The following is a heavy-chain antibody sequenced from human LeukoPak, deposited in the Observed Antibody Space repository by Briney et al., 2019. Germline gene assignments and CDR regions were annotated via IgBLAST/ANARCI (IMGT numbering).Heavy chain of an antibody. Sequence: AGSLRLSCAASGFTFSSNGMHWVRQAPGKGLEWVAFIRYDGSNKYYADSVKGRFTISRDNSKNTLHLQMNSLRAEDTAVYYCAKDTVLNDAFDIWGQGTMVTVSS. CDR2: IRYDGSNK. CDR3: AKDTVLNDAFDI. D-gene: IGHD4-17*01. CDR1: GFTFSSNG. V-gene: IGHV3-30*02. J-gene: IGHJ3*02.